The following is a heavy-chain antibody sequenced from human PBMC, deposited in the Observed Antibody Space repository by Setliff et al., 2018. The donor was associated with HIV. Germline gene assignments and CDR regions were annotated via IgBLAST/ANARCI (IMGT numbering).Heavy chain of an antibody. CDR1: GGSMSTGNYY. Sequence: SETLSLTCTVSGGSMSTGNYYWSWIRQPAGNKLEWIGRTYFSGSTYYNPSLKSRVTISIDMSKNQFSLKLYSVTAADTAVYYCARHPTVTSFQIDSWGQGTLVTVSS. J-gene: IGHJ4*02. D-gene: IGHD4-17*01. CDR3: ARHPTVTSFQIDS. V-gene: IGHV4-61*02. CDR2: TYFSGST.